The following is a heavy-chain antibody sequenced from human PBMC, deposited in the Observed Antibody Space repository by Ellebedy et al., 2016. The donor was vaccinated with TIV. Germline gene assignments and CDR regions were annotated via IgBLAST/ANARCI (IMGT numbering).Heavy chain of an antibody. V-gene: IGHV3-7*01. CDR2: IKQDGSEK. J-gene: IGHJ4*02. Sequence: PGGSLRLSCAASGFTFSSYWMSWVRQAPGKGLEWVANIKQDGSEKYYVDSVKGRFTISRDNAKNSMYLQMNSLRAEDTAVYYCARGRLGNCSDESCYSIMMVVVPMDYWGQGTLVTLSS. D-gene: IGHD2-15*01. CDR1: GFTFSSYW. CDR3: ARGRLGNCSDESCYSIMMVVVPMDY.